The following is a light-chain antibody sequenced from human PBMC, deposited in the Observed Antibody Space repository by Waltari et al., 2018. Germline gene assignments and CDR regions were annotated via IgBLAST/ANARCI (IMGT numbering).Light chain of an antibody. CDR3: HSRDSSGDVL. CDR1: SLRTYY. Sequence: SSELTQDPAVSVALGQPVRITCQGASLRTYYVSWFLQKPGQAPALVIYGKNNRPSGIPDRFSASSSGSTASLTIIGAQAEDEADYYCHSRDSSGDVLIGGGTKLTVV. J-gene: IGLJ2*01. V-gene: IGLV3-19*01. CDR2: GKN.